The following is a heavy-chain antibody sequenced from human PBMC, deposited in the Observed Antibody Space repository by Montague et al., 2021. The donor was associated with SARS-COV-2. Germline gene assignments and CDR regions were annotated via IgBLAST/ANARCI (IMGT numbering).Heavy chain of an antibody. Sequence: SETLSLTCTVSGGSISSSSYYWGWIRQPPGKGLEWIGSIYYSGSTYYNPSLKSRVTISVDTSKDQFSLKPSSVTAADTAVYYCAGKSITMVQGVIMGAFDIWGQGTMVTVSS. D-gene: IGHD3-10*01. CDR2: IYYSGST. V-gene: IGHV4-39*07. J-gene: IGHJ3*02. CDR1: GGSISSSSYY. CDR3: AGKSITMVQGVIMGAFDI.